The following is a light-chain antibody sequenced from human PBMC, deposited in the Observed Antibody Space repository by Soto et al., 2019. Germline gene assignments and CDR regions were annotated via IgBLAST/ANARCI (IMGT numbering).Light chain of an antibody. Sequence: DIVMTQSPDSLAVSLGERATINCKSSQSVFYNSNKKNYLAWYQQKPVHPPKLLIYWASTRESGVPDRFIASGSGSDFTLTISSLLAEDVAVYFFQQYYNPPLTFGGGTKVQIK. CDR3: QQYYNPPLT. CDR1: QSVFYNSNKKNY. V-gene: IGKV4-1*01. CDR2: WAS. J-gene: IGKJ4*01.